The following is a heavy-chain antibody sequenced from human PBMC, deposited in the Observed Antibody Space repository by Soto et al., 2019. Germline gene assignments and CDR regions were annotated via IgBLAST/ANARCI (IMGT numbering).Heavy chain of an antibody. CDR2: INYSGST. J-gene: IGHJ6*02. CDR3: ARHGGMVRGVIIKFPHYYYYGMDV. V-gene: IGHV4-34*01. CDR1: GGSFSGYY. D-gene: IGHD3-10*01. Sequence: SETLSLTCAVYGGSFSGYYWSWIRQPPGKGLEWIGSINYSGSTSYNPSLKSRVTISVDTSKNQFSLKLSSVTAADTAVYYCARHGGMVRGVIIKFPHYYYYGMDVWGQGTTVTVSS.